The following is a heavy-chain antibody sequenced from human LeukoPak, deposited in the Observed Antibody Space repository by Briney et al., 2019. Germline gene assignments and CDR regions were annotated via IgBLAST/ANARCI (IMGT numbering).Heavy chain of an antibody. CDR3: AILPLGYCSGGSCSGLDY. CDR1: SGSISSGGYY. D-gene: IGHD2-15*01. J-gene: IGHJ4*02. Sequence: PSQTLSLTCTVSSGSISSGGYYWSWIRQHPGKGLEWIGYIYYSGSTYYNPSLKSRVTISVDTSKNQFSLKLSSVTAADTAVYYCAILPLGYCSGGSCSGLDYWGQGTLVTVSS. CDR2: IYYSGST. V-gene: IGHV4-31*03.